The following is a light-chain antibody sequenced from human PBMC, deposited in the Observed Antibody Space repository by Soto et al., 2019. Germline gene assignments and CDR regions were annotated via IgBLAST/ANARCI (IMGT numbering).Light chain of an antibody. V-gene: IGLV1-40*01. CDR3: QSYDNILTVV. Sequence: QSVLTQPPSVSGAPGQRVTISCTGSSSNIGAGYDVHWYQQLPGTAPKLLIHGNSIRPSGVPDRFSGSKSGTSASLAITGLQAEDEADYYCQSYDNILTVVFGGGTKLTVL. CDR2: GNS. J-gene: IGLJ2*01. CDR1: SSNIGAGYD.